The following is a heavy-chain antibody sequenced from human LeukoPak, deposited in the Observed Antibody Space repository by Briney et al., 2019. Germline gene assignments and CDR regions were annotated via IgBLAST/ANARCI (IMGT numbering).Heavy chain of an antibody. CDR3: TPSTYYDFWSGQ. CDR1: GFTFSSYW. CDR2: INSDGSST. J-gene: IGHJ4*02. D-gene: IGHD3-3*01. V-gene: IGHV3-74*01. Sequence: GGSLRLSCAASGFTFSSYWMHWVRQAPGKGLVWVSRINSDGSSTSYADSVKGRFTISRDNAKNTLYLQMNSLRGEDTAVYYCTPSTYYDFWSGQWGQGTLVTVSS.